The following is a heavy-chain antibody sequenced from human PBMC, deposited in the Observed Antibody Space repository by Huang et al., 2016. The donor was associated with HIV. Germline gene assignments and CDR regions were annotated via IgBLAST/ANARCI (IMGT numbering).Heavy chain of an antibody. J-gene: IGHJ3*01. CDR1: GYTFTNYG. D-gene: IGHD3-3*01. CDR2: SSQYNGIR. CDR3: AKDGTYYDLWSAHYAPGAFDV. Sequence: QVQLVQSGAEVKKPGASVKVSCKASGYTFTNYGIAWVRQAPGQGLEWLGKSSQYNGIRNYAQKLQGRVTMTTDTSTRTDDMELRSLRSDETAVYYCAKDGTYYDLWSAHYAPGAFDVWGQGTMVTVSS. V-gene: IGHV1-18*01.